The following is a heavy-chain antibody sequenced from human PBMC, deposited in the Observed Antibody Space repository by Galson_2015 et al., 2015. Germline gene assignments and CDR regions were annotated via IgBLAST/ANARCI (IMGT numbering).Heavy chain of an antibody. CDR2: IVGSGSSS. Sequence: SLRLSCAASGFTFNIYSMNWVRQAPGRGLEWVSTIVGSGSSSHYADSVKGRFTISRDNSKNTLYLQMNSLRAEDTAVYYCAKDFEAFDIWGQGTMVTVSS. CDR1: GFTFNIYS. J-gene: IGHJ3*02. CDR3: AKDFEAFDI. V-gene: IGHV3-23*01.